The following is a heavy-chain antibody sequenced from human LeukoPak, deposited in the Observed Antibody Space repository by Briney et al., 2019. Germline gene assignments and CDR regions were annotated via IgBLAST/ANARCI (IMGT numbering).Heavy chain of an antibody. J-gene: IGHJ4*02. Sequence: GGSLRLSCAASGFTFSRYWMTWVRQAPGKGLEWVASISEGENEKYYVDSVKGRFTISRDNSKSTLFLQMNSLRAEDTALYYCVKRTMAGVLERRTYYFDYWGQGSLVTVSS. CDR1: GFTFSRYW. V-gene: IGHV3-7*03. D-gene: IGHD2-2*01. CDR3: VKRTMAGVLERRTYYFDY. CDR2: ISEGENEK.